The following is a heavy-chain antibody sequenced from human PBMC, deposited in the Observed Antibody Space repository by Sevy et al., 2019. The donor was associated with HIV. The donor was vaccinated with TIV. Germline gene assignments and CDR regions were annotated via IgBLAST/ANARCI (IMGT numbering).Heavy chain of an antibody. CDR2: IGSSGDP. J-gene: IGHJ6*02. Sequence: GGSLRLSCAASGFTFSSYDMHWVRQVTGKGLEWVSVIGSSGDPYYPGSVKGRFTISRENAKNSEYLQMNSLRAGDTAVYYCARSGGYSDNSMDVWGQGTSVTVSS. CDR3: ARSGGYSDNSMDV. V-gene: IGHV3-13*05. CDR1: GFTFSSYD. D-gene: IGHD5-12*01.